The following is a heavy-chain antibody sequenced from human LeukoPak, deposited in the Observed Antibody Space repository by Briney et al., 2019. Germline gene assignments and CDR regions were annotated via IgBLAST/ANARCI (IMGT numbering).Heavy chain of an antibody. Sequence: GGSLRLSCAASGFTVSSNYMSWVRQAPGKGLEWVSVIYSGGSTYYADSVKGRFTISRDNSKNTVYLQMNSLRAEDTAVYYCTRDPTDSYNSDYWGQGTLVTVSS. D-gene: IGHD1-20*01. J-gene: IGHJ4*02. CDR2: IYSGGST. CDR1: GFTVSSNY. V-gene: IGHV3-53*01. CDR3: TRDPTDSYNSDY.